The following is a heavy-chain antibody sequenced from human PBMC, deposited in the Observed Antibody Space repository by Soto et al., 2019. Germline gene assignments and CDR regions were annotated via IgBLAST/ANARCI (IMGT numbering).Heavy chain of an antibody. V-gene: IGHV4-34*01. D-gene: IGHD3-3*01. J-gene: IGHJ4*02. CDR3: ARESQVGSGYRPFDY. CDR2: INHSGST. CDR1: GGSFSGYY. Sequence: SETLSLTCAVYGGSFSGYYWSWIRQPPGKGLEWIGEINHSGSTNYNPSLKSRVTISVDTSKNQFSLKLSSVTAADTAVYYCARESQVGSGYRPFDYWGQGTLVTVSS.